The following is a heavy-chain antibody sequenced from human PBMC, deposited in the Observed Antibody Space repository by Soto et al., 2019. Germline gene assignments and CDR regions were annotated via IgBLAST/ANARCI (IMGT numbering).Heavy chain of an antibody. CDR1: GWSFSGYY. CDR2: INHSGTI. D-gene: IGHD2-21*02. V-gene: IGHV4-34*01. J-gene: IGHJ6*01. CDR3: ARAYRPLVTSYSLDG. Sequence: PETLSLTCAVYGWSFSGYYWTWIRQPPGKELEWIGEINHSGTINFKPSLKSRLTISLDTSKKHFSLKLSSVTDADTDAYYCARAYRPLVTSYSLDGRGEGTTVTVYS.